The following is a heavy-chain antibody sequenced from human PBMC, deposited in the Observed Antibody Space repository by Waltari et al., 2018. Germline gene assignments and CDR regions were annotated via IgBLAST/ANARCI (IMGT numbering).Heavy chain of an antibody. V-gene: IGHV4-34*01. D-gene: IGHD3-3*01. CDR1: GGSFSGYY. CDR3: ARGSLWRRGPTNWFDP. CDR2: INHSGST. J-gene: IGHJ5*02. Sequence: QVQLQQWGAGLLKPSETLSLTCAVYGGSFSGYYWSWIRQPPGKGLEWIGEINHSGSTNYNPSLKSRVTISVDTSKNQFSLKLSSVTAADTAVYYCARGSLWRRGPTNWFDPWGQGTLVTVSS.